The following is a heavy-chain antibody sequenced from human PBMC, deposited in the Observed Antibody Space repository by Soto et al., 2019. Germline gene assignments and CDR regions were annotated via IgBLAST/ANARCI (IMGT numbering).Heavy chain of an antibody. D-gene: IGHD3-10*01. V-gene: IGHV3-74*01. CDR3: ARQKLWFGELYDY. CDR1: GFTFSSYW. Sequence: EVQLVESGGGLVQPGGSLRLSCAASGFTFSSYWMHWVRQAPGKGLVWVSRTNSDGGSTTYADYVKGRFTISRDNAKNTLYLEMNSLRAEDTAVYYCARQKLWFGELYDYWGPGTLVTVSS. CDR2: TNSDGGST. J-gene: IGHJ4*02.